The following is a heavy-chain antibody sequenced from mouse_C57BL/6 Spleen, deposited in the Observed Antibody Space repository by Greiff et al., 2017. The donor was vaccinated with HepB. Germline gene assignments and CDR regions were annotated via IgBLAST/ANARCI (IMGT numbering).Heavy chain of an antibody. J-gene: IGHJ3*01. CDR2: IYPGDGDT. CDR3: ASSFITTVVAPPWFAY. D-gene: IGHD1-1*01. V-gene: IGHV1-82*01. CDR1: GYAFSSSW. Sequence: VQLQQSGPELVKPGASVKISCKASGYAFSSSWMNWVKQRPGKGLEWIGRIYPGDGDTNYNGKFKGKATLTADKSSSTAYMQLSSLTSEDSAVYFCASSFITTVVAPPWFAYWGQGTLVTVSA.